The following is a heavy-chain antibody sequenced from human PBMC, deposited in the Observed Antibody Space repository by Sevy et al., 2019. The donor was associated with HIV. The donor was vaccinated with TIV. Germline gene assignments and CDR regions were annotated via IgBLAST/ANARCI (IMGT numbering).Heavy chain of an antibody. CDR2: IRSKAYGGTT. V-gene: IGHV3-49*04. CDR1: GFTFGDYA. Sequence: GGSLRLSCTASGFTFGDYAMSWVRQAPGKGLEWVGFIRSKAYGGTTEYAASVKGRFTISRDDSKSIAYLQRNSLKTEDTAVYYCTRAEYYDFWSGYHVMDYYYGMDVWGQGTTVTVSS. J-gene: IGHJ6*02. CDR3: TRAEYYDFWSGYHVMDYYYGMDV. D-gene: IGHD3-3*01.